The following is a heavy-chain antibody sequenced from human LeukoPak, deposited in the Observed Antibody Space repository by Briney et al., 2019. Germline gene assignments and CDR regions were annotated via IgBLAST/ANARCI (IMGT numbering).Heavy chain of an antibody. CDR1: GFRFSNYA. V-gene: IGHV3-23*01. CDR3: AKGAYDYIEMGYIDY. J-gene: IGHJ4*02. Sequence: GGSLRLSCAASGFRFSNYAMNWVRQAPGKGLEWVSLIIGSSGDTFYADSVKGRFTISRDNSKNTLLLQMNSLRAEDTALYYCAKGAYDYIEMGYIDYWGQGTLVTVSS. D-gene: IGHD5-12*01. CDR2: IIGSSGDT.